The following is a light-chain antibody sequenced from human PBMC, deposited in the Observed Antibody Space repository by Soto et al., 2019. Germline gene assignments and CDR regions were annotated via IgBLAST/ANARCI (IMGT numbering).Light chain of an antibody. V-gene: IGLV2-14*01. CDR1: SSDVGGYNY. J-gene: IGLJ1*01. CDR3: SSYTSRSTFV. CDR2: DVS. Sequence: QSVLNQPASVSGSPGQSITISCTGSSSDVGGYNYVSWYQQHPGKAPKLMIYDVSNRPSGVSNRFSGSKSGNTASLTISGLQAEDEAVFYCSSYTSRSTFVFRSGTKVTVL.